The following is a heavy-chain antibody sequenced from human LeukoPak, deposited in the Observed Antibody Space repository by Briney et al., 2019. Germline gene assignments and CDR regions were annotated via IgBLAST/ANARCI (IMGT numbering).Heavy chain of an antibody. CDR2: IFYSGST. CDR3: ARAVQLERPPPLIGYYYMDV. Sequence: SETLSLTCTVSGGSISSHYWSWIRQPPGKGLEWIGYIFYSGSTNYNPSLKSRVTISVDTSKNQFSLKLRSVTAADTAVYYCARAVQLERPPPLIGYYYMDVWGKGTTVTVSS. D-gene: IGHD1-1*01. V-gene: IGHV4-59*11. CDR1: GGSISSHY. J-gene: IGHJ6*03.